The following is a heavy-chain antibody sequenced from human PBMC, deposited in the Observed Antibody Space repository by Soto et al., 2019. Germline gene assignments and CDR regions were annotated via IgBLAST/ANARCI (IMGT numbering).Heavy chain of an antibody. CDR1: GFTFSSYA. CDR3: ARDRGSLYSSSWYLGAGRVAEYNGIDY. D-gene: IGHD6-13*01. V-gene: IGHV3-30-3*01. CDR2: ISYDGSNK. J-gene: IGHJ4*02. Sequence: PGGSLRLSCAASGFTFSSYAMHWVRQAPGKGLGWVAVISYDGSNKYYADSVKGRFTISRDNSKNTLYLQMNSLRAEDTAVYYCARDRGSLYSSSWYLGAGRVAEYNGIDYWGQGPLVTVYS.